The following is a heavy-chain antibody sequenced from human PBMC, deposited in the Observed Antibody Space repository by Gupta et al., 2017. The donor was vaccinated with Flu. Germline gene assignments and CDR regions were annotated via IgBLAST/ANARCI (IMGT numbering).Heavy chain of an antibody. V-gene: IGHV3-23*01. CDR3: AKESLPNRRRVGATYYAY. CDR1: GFTFSSDA. J-gene: IGHJ4*02. CDR2: ISGSGGST. Sequence: EVQLFESGGGLVQPGGSLRLSCAASGFTFSSDAMGWVRQAPGKGLEWVSAISGSGGSTYYADSVKGRVTISRDNSKNTLYRQMNSLRAEETAVYYCAKESLPNRRRVGATYYAYWGQGTLVTVSS. D-gene: IGHD1-26*01.